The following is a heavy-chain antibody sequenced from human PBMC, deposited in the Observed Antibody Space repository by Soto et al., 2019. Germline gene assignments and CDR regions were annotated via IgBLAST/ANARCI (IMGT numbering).Heavy chain of an antibody. CDR1: GFTFTNVA. CDR2: ITDGGGST. V-gene: IGHV3-23*01. Sequence: GGSLRLSCVASGFTFTNVAMTWVRQAPGKGLEWVSSITDGGGSTDYADSVKGRFTISRDNSKSTLYLQMSNLRADDTAVYYCAKLYWNPRYFDYWGQGARVTVSS. CDR3: AKLYWNPRYFDY. J-gene: IGHJ4*02. D-gene: IGHD1-1*01.